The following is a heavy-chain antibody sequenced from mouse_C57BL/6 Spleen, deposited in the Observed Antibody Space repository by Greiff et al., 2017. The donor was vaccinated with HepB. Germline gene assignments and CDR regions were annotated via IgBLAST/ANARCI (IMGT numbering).Heavy chain of an antibody. CDR3: AITTVERYYYAMDY. CDR2: IHPNSGST. J-gene: IGHJ4*01. V-gene: IGHV1-64*01. CDR1: GYTFTSYW. Sequence: VQLQQPGAELVKPGASVKLSCKASGYTFTSYWMHWVKQRPGQGLEWIGMIHPNSGSTNYNEKFKSKATLTVDKSSSTAYMQLSSLTSEDSAVYYCAITTVERYYYAMDYWGQGTSVTVSS. D-gene: IGHD1-1*01.